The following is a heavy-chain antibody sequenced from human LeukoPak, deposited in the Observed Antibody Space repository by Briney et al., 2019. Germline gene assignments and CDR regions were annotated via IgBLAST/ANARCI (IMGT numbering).Heavy chain of an antibody. CDR2: ISYDGSNK. D-gene: IGHD2-2*01. CDR3: ARSGYCSTTSCLKAFDY. CDR1: GFTFSSYA. V-gene: IGHV3-30-3*01. Sequence: PGGSLRLSCAASGFTFSSYAMHWVRQAPGKGLEWVAVISYDGSNKYYADSVKGRFTISRDNSKNTLYLQMNSLRAEDTAVYYCARSGYCSTTSCLKAFDYWGQGTLATVSS. J-gene: IGHJ4*02.